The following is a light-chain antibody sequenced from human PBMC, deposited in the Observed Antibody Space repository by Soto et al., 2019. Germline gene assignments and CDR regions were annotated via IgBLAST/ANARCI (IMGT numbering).Light chain of an antibody. CDR1: GSDIGGYNY. CDR3: SSYTADMTYV. CDR2: DVW. V-gene: IGLV2-14*03. Sequence: QSVRTHPASVSGSPGHSITIYCIGTGSDIGGYNYVSWYQQHPGKAPTLMIYDVWARPLGVSHRFSGSKSGNTASLTISGLQGDDEADYYCSSYTADMTYVFGTGTKVTXL. J-gene: IGLJ1*01.